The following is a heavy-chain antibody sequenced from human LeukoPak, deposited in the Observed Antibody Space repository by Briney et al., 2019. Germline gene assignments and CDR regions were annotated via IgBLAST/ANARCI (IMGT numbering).Heavy chain of an antibody. Sequence: SETLSLTCTVSGGSISSYYWSWIRQPAGKGLEWIGRIYTSGSTNYNPSLKSRVTISVDKSKNQFSLKLSSVTAADTAVYYCARETLLRDYSGSYKSAFDIWGQGTMVTVSS. CDR1: GGSISSYY. CDR2: IYTSGST. V-gene: IGHV4-4*07. J-gene: IGHJ3*02. CDR3: ARETLLRDYSGSYKSAFDI. D-gene: IGHD1-26*01.